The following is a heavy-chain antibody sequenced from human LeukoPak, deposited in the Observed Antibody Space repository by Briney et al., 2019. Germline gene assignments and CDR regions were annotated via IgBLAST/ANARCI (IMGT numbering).Heavy chain of an antibody. Sequence: PSETLSLTCSVSGGSIRSTTYYWGWIRQPPGKGLEWIGRIYTSGSTNYNPSLKSRVTISVDTSKNQFSLKLSSVTAADTAVYYCAREGIAAAGTLFDYWGQGTLVTVSS. J-gene: IGHJ4*02. D-gene: IGHD6-13*01. CDR2: IYTSGST. V-gene: IGHV4-61*02. CDR3: AREGIAAAGTLFDY. CDR1: GGSIRSTTYY.